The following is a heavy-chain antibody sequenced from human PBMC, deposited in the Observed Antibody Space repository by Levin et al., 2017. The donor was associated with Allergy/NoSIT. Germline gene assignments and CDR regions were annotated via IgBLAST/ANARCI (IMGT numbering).Heavy chain of an antibody. CDR3: ARDVLTIFGVVIGAFDI. D-gene: IGHD3-3*01. J-gene: IGHJ3*02. CDR1: GFTFSSYS. CDR2: ISSSSSYI. V-gene: IGHV3-21*01. Sequence: GGSLRLSCAASGFTFSSYSMNWVRQAPGKGLEWVSSISSSSSYIYYADSVKGRFTISRDNAKNSLYLQMNSLRAEDTAVYYCARDVLTIFGVVIGAFDIWGQGTMVTVSS.